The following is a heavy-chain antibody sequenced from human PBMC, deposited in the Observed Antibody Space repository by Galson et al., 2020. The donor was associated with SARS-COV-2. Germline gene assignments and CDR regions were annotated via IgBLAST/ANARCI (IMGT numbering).Heavy chain of an antibody. CDR3: ARDPTYYYDSSGYYGGAFDI. Sequence: GESLKISCAASGFTFDDYGISWVRQAPGKGLEWVSGINWNGGSTGYADSVKGRFTISRDNAKNSLYLQMNSLRAEDTALYYCARDPTYYYDSSGYYGGAFDIWGQGTMVTVSS. CDR1: GFTFDDYG. CDR2: INWNGGST. D-gene: IGHD3-22*01. J-gene: IGHJ3*02. V-gene: IGHV3-20*04.